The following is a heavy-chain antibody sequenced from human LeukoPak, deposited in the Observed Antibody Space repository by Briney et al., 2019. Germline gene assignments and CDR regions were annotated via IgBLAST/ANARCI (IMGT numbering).Heavy chain of an antibody. J-gene: IGHJ4*02. CDR1: GFTFSSYW. Sequence: GGSLRLSCAASGFTFSSYWMTWVRQAPGKGLEWVAHIKQDGSEKYYVDSVKGRFTIPRDNAKNSLYLQMNSLRAEDTAVYYCARGSYQLLWGGQGTLVTVSS. CDR2: IKQDGSEK. V-gene: IGHV3-7*01. D-gene: IGHD2-2*01. CDR3: ARGSYQLLW.